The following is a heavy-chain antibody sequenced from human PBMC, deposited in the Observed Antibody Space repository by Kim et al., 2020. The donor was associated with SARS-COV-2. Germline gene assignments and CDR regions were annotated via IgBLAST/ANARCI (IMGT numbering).Heavy chain of an antibody. D-gene: IGHD3-16*01. Sequence: YADSVKGRFTISRDNSKNTLYLQMNSLRAEDTAVYYCAKDRGSLIDYFDYWGQGTLVTVSS. CDR3: AKDRGSLIDYFDY. J-gene: IGHJ4*02. V-gene: IGHV3-30*02.